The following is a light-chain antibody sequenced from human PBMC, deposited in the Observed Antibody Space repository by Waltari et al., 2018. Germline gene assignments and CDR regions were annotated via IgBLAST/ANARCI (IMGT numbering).Light chain of an antibody. V-gene: IGLV1-44*01. CDR1: RSNIAVNT. Sequence: QSVLTQTPSASGTPGQRVTIPCSGTRSNIAVNTVPWYQQVPGTAPKLLIYNTNQRPSGVPDRFSGSRSGFSASLAISGLLSEDEADYYCATWDDSLNNPVFGGGTKLTVL. CDR3: ATWDDSLNNPV. CDR2: NTN. J-gene: IGLJ3*02.